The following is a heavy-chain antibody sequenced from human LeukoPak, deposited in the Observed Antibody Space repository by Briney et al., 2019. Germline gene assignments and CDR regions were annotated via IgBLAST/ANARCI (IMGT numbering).Heavy chain of an antibody. CDR2: IYYSGST. Sequence: PSETLSLTCTVSGGSINNYYWSWIRQPPGKGLEWVGYIYYSGSTNYNPSFKSRVTISVDTSKHQFSLRLSSVTAADTAVYYCARGAAAGTLYYYYYMDVWGKGTTVTVSS. D-gene: IGHD6-13*01. CDR3: ARGAAAGTLYYYYYMDV. CDR1: GGSINNYY. V-gene: IGHV4-59*01. J-gene: IGHJ6*03.